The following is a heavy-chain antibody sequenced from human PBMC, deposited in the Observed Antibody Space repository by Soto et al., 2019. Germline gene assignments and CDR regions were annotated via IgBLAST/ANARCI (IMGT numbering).Heavy chain of an antibody. CDR1: GYSVTSSDYY. J-gene: IGHJ6*02. D-gene: IGHD2-15*01. CDR2: MFYSGLT. Sequence: PSETLSLTCSVSGYSVTSSDYYWAWIRQPPGKGLEWIGSMFYSGLTYYNPSLKSRVTLSVDTSKNQFSVRLNSVTAADTAVYYCAPLSVSLSGPYGIHVWGPGTTVTVS. V-gene: IGHV4-39*01. CDR3: APLSVSLSGPYGIHV.